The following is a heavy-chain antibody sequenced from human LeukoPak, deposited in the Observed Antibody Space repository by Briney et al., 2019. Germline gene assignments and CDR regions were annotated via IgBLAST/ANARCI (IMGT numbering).Heavy chain of an antibody. CDR1: GGSISSSSYY. D-gene: IGHD6-6*01. Sequence: PSETLSLTCTVSGGSISSSSYYWGWIRQPPGKGLEWIGSIYYSGSTYYNPSLKSRVTISVDTSKNQFSLKLSSVTAADTAVYYRARHVKTARLDALDIWGQGTMVTVSS. CDR2: IYYSGST. V-gene: IGHV4-39*01. J-gene: IGHJ3*02. CDR3: ARHVKTARLDALDI.